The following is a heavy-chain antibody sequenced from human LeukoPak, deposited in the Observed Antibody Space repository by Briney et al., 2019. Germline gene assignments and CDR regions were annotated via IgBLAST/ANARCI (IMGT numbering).Heavy chain of an antibody. V-gene: IGHV3-9*01. Sequence: GRPLRLSCAASGFTFDDYAMHWVRQAPGKGLEWVSGISWNSGSIGYADSVKGRFTISRDNAKNSLYLQMNSLRAEDTALYYCAKDITAGSSWYFDYWGQGTLVTVSS. CDR1: GFTFDDYA. J-gene: IGHJ4*02. CDR3: AKDITAGSSWYFDY. D-gene: IGHD6-13*01. CDR2: ISWNSGSI.